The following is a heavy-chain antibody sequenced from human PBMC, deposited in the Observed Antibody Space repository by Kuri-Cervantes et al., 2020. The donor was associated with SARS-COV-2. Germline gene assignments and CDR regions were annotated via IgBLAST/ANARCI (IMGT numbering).Heavy chain of an antibody. Sequence: GESLKISCAASGFTFSDYSMSWIRQAPGKGLEWVSCISSSGSTIYYADSVKGRFTISRDNAKNSLYLQMNSLRAEDTAVYYCARGAHDYYYCGMDVWGQGTTVTVSS. J-gene: IGHJ6*02. V-gene: IGHV3-11*01. CDR3: ARGAHDYYYCGMDV. CDR1: GFTFSDYS. CDR2: ISSSGSTI.